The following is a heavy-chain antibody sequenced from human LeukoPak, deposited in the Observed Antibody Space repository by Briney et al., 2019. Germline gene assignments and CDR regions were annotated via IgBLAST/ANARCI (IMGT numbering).Heavy chain of an antibody. Sequence: SETLSLTCSVSGGSISDYYWSWIRQPPGKGLEWIGYIHYSGSTNYNLSLKRRVTISVDTSKKQFSLNLSSVTAADTAVYYCARHVDSWGAFDIWGQGTRVTVSS. J-gene: IGHJ3*02. D-gene: IGHD7-27*01. CDR2: IHYSGST. V-gene: IGHV4-59*08. CDR1: GGSISDYY. CDR3: ARHVDSWGAFDI.